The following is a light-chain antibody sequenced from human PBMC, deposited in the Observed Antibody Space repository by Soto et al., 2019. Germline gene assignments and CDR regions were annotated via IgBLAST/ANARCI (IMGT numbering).Light chain of an antibody. CDR2: AAS. CDR1: QNINNY. Sequence: DIQMTQSPSSLSASVGDRVTITCRASQNINNYLNWYQQKPGKAPKLLIYAASSLQSGVPARFSGTGSGTDFTLTITSLRPEDFATYHCQQSYTTPWTFRQGTKVEIK. J-gene: IGKJ1*01. CDR3: QQSYTTPWT. V-gene: IGKV1-39*01.